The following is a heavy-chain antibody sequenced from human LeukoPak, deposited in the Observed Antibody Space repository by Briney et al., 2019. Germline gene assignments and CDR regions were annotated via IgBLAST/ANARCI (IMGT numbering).Heavy chain of an antibody. CDR1: GFSFRDFW. CDR2: INQGGSVK. D-gene: IGHD5-12*01. J-gene: IGHJ4*02. Sequence: GGSLRPSCAASGFSFRDFWMTWVRRAPGKGLEWVANINQGGSVKYYVDSVKGRFTISRDDAESSLYVQMNSLRDEDTAVYYCARFGYSGWNLEYWGQGTLVTVSS. V-gene: IGHV3-7*01. CDR3: ARFGYSGWNLEY.